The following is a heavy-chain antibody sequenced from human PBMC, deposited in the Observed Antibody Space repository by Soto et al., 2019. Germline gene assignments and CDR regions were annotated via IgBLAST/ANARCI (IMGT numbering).Heavy chain of an antibody. CDR3: ARDYFNTWYFDL. J-gene: IGHJ2*01. CDR1: GDSIISTNW. V-gene: IGHV4-4*02. CDR2: VFHSGLT. D-gene: IGHD3-10*01. Sequence: QVQLQESGPGLVKPSGTLSLTCAVSGDSIISTNWWSWVRQPPGKGLEWIGEVFHSGLTNYNPSLKSRVTMLVDKSKNQFSLKVTSVTAADTAMYYCARDYFNTWYFDLWGRGTLVTVSS.